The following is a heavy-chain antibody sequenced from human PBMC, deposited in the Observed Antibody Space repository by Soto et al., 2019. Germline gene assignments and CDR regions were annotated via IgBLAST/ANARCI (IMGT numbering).Heavy chain of an antibody. J-gene: IGHJ6*02. CDR1: GGSSSSGDHY. CDR2: IYYAGNS. V-gene: IGHV4-31*03. D-gene: IGHD3-10*01. CDR3: ARVRYDYGSGSYAMDV. Sequence: SETLSLTCTVSGGSSSSGDHYWSWIRKHPGKGLEWIGFIYYAGNSYYKPPLTSRLTISVDTSKNQFSLRLSYVTAADTAVYYCARVRYDYGSGSYAMDVWGRGTTVTVSS.